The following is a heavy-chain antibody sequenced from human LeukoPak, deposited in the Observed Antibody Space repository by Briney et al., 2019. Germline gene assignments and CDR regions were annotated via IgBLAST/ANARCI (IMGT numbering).Heavy chain of an antibody. J-gene: IGHJ6*03. V-gene: IGHV3-23*01. D-gene: IGHD4-17*01. CDR2: ISGSGGST. Sequence: GGSLRLSCAASGFTFSSYGMSWVRQAPGKGLEWVSAISGSGGSTYYADSVKGRFTIFRDNSKNTLYLQMNSLRAEDTAVYYCAKGYGPYYYNYMDVWGKGTTVTVSS. CDR1: GFTFSSYG. CDR3: AKGYGPYYYNYMDV.